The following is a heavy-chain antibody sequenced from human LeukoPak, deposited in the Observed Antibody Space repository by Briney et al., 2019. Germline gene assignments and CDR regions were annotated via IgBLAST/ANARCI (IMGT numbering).Heavy chain of an antibody. Sequence: SETLSLTCTVSGGSITSHYWTWIRQPPGKGLEWLGYIHYSEGTNYNPSLQSRVTMSVDTSKNQFSLKLSSVTASDTAVYYCTTTSGTSPIDSWGQGTLVTVSS. CDR2: IHYSEGT. V-gene: IGHV4-59*11. CDR3: TTTSGTSPIDS. J-gene: IGHJ4*02. CDR1: GGSITSHY.